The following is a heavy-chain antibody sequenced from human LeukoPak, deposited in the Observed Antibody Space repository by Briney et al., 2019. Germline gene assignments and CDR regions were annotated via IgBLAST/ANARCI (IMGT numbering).Heavy chain of an antibody. J-gene: IGHJ4*02. V-gene: IGHV3-74*01. D-gene: IGHD2-2*01. CDR2: INSDGRST. CDR1: GFTFSSYW. Sequence: PGGSLRLSCAASGFTFSSYWMHWVRQAPGKGLVWVSRINSDGRSTNYADSVKGRFTISRDNAKNSLHLLMNSLRAEDTAVYYCASQDVFRYHDYWGQGTLVTVSS. CDR3: ASQDVFRYHDY.